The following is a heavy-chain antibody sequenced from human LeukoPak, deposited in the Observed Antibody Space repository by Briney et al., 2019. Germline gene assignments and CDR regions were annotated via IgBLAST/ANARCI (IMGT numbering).Heavy chain of an antibody. D-gene: IGHD5-18*01. CDR2: ISSSSSYI. V-gene: IGHV3-21*01. J-gene: IGHJ4*02. CDR1: GFTFSSYS. Sequence: PGGSLRLSCAASGFTFSSYSMNWVRQAPGKGLEWVSSISSSSSYIYYADSVKGRFTISRENAKNSLFLQMNSLRAEDTAVYYCARDLNTAMVPDYWGQGTLVTVSS. CDR3: ARDLNTAMVPDY.